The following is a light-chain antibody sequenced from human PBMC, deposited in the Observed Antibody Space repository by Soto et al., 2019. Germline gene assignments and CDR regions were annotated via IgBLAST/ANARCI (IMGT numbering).Light chain of an antibody. V-gene: IGKV1-6*02. CDR1: QDIKSN. J-gene: IGKJ1*01. Sequence: AIPMTQSPSSLSASVGDRVTITCRASQDIKSNLGWYQQKPGKAPKLLIYAASSLQSGVSSTFSGSGSGTDFTLTISYLQPEDFATYYCLQDYNYPWTFGQGTKVEIK. CDR2: AAS. CDR3: LQDYNYPWT.